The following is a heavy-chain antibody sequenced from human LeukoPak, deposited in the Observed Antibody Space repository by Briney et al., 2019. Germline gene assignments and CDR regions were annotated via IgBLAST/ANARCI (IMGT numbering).Heavy chain of an antibody. Sequence: PSETLSLTCAVYGGSFSGYYWSWIRQPPGKGLEWIGEINHSGSTNYNPSLKSRVTISVDTSKNQFSLKLSSVTAADTAVYYCARHRRITIFGGPPYGMDVWGQGTTVTVSS. CDR3: ARHRRITIFGGPPYGMDV. D-gene: IGHD3-3*01. CDR2: INHSGST. V-gene: IGHV4-34*01. CDR1: GGSFSGYY. J-gene: IGHJ6*02.